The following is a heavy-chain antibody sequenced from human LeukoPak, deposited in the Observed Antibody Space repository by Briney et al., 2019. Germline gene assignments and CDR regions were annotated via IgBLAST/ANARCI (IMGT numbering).Heavy chain of an antibody. J-gene: IGHJ5*02. CDR1: GYTFINHC. Sequence: ASLKISCKPSGYTFINHCIHWVRQAPGQGLEWMGVIRPGDGTTGYAQNFQGRVSMTSVTSTSTAYMELISLRSDDTAVYYCTRTVNSWFDPWGQGTPVTVS. V-gene: IGHV1-46*01. CDR3: TRTVNSWFDP. CDR2: IRPGDGTT. D-gene: IGHD4-17*01.